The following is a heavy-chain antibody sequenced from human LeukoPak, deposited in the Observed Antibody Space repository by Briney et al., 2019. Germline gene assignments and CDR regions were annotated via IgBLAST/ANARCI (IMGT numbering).Heavy chain of an antibody. CDR1: GGSISSYY. Sequence: PSETLSLTCTVSGGSISSYYWSWIRQPPGKGLEWIGYTYYSGSTNYNPSLKSRVTIPVDTSKNQFSLKLSSVTAADTAVYYCARSPRPTGYYGMDVWGQGTTVTVSS. J-gene: IGHJ6*02. D-gene: IGHD4-17*01. CDR2: TYYSGST. CDR3: ARSPRPTGYYGMDV. V-gene: IGHV4-59*01.